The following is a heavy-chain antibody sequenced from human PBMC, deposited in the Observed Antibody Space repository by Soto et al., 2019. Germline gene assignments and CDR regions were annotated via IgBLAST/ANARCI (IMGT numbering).Heavy chain of an antibody. V-gene: IGHV1-2*04. D-gene: IGHD2-2*01. Sequence: SVKVSCKASGYTFTSYGIGWGRQSPGQGVEWMGWINPNSGGTNYAQKFQGWGSMTRDTSISTAYMELSRLRSDDTAVYYCARTGCSSTSCYFPFDYWGQGTLVTVSS. J-gene: IGHJ4*02. CDR1: GYTFTSYG. CDR3: ARTGCSSTSCYFPFDY. CDR2: INPNSGGT.